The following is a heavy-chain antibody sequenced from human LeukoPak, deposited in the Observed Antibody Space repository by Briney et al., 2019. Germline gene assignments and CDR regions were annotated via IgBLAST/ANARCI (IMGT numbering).Heavy chain of an antibody. V-gene: IGHV4-39*01. CDR2: IYYSGST. D-gene: IGHD3-22*01. CDR1: GGSISSSSYY. J-gene: IGHJ4*02. Sequence: PSETLSLTCTVSGGSISSSSYYWGWIRQPPGKGLEWIGSIYYSGSTYYNPSLRSRVTISVDTSKNQFSLKLSSVTAADTAVYYCARTVVVVMYYFDYWGQGTLVTVSS. CDR3: ARTVVVVMYYFDY.